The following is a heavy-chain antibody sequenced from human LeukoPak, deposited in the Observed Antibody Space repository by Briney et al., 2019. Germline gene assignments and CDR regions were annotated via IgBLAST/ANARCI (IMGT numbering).Heavy chain of an antibody. J-gene: IGHJ4*02. CDR3: ARGNGSGSYYRPAYFDY. V-gene: IGHV3-33*08. D-gene: IGHD3-10*01. CDR1: GYTFTGYY. Sequence: SCKASGYTFTGYYMHWVRQAPGKGLEWVAVIWYDGSNKYYADSVKGRFTISRDNSKNTLYLQMNSLRAEDTAVYYCARGNGSGSYYRPAYFDYWGQGTLVTVSS. CDR2: IWYDGSNK.